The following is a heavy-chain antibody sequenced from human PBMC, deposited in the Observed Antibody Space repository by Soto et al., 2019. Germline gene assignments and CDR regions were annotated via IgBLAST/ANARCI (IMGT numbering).Heavy chain of an antibody. CDR2: IYWNDDK. Sequence: SGPTLVKPTQTLTLTCTFSGFSLSTSGVGVGWIRQPPGKALEWLALIYWNDDKRYSPSLKSRLTITKDTSKNQVVLTMTNMDPVDTATYYCARYGGYYDSSGYFMLYWGQGTLVTVSS. CDR3: ARYGGYYDSSGYFMLY. V-gene: IGHV2-5*01. J-gene: IGHJ4*02. D-gene: IGHD3-22*01. CDR1: GFSLSTSGVG.